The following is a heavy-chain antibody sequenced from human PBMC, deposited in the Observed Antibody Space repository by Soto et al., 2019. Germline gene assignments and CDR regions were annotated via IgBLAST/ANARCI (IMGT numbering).Heavy chain of an antibody. CDR2: INAGNGNT. J-gene: IGHJ6*02. CDR1: GYTFTSYA. CDR3: ARGVVVVVAATPRLFGMDV. V-gene: IGHV1-3*01. D-gene: IGHD2-15*01. Sequence: GASVKVSCKASGYTFTSYAMHWVRQAPGQRLEWMGWINAGNGNTKYSQKFQGRVTITRDTSASTAYMELSSLRSEDTAVHYCARGVVVVVAATPRLFGMDVWGQGTTVTVSS.